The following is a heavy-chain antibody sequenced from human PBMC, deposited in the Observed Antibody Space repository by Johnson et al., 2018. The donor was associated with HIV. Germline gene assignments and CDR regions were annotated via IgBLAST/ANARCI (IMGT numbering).Heavy chain of an antibody. J-gene: IGHJ3*02. CDR3: ATGTTGTTTEADAFDI. CDR1: GFTFDDYA. D-gene: IGHD1-1*01. CDR2: ISWNSGSI. Sequence: QLVESGGGVVQPGRSLRLSCAASGFTFDDYAMHWVRQAPGKGLEWVSGISWNSGSIGYADSVKGRFTISRDNAKNSLYLQMSSLKTEDAAVYYCATGTTGTTTEADAFDIWGQGTMVTVSS. V-gene: IGHV3-9*01.